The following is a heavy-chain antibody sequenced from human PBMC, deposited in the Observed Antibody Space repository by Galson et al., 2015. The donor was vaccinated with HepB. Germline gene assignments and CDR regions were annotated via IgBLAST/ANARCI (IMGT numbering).Heavy chain of an antibody. CDR3: ARDLMSYGDYREYFQH. D-gene: IGHD4-17*01. J-gene: IGHJ1*01. V-gene: IGHV1-18*01. CDR2: ISAYNANT. CDR1: GYTYTSHG. Sequence: PVKDYCKAYGYTYTSHGISWARQAHRQGLEWMGWISAYNANTNYAPKLKGRVTMTTDPSTSTAYMELRSLRSDDTAVYYCARDLMSYGDYREYFQHWGQGTLVTVSS.